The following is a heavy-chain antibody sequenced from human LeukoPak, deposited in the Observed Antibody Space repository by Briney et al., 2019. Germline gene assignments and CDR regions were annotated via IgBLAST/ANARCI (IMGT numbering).Heavy chain of an antibody. D-gene: IGHD3-22*01. CDR3: ARGAGYYDSSGAYYFDY. J-gene: IGHJ4*02. CDR1: GYTFTSYY. V-gene: IGHV1-46*01. CDR2: INPSGGST. Sequence: ASVKVSCKASGYTFTSYYMHWVRQAPGQGLERMGIINPSGGSTSYAQKFQGRVTMTRDTSTSTVYMELSSLRSEDTAVFYCARGAGYYDSSGAYYFDYWGQGTLVTVSS.